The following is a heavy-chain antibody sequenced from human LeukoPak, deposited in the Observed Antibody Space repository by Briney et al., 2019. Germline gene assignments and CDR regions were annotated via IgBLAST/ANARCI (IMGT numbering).Heavy chain of an antibody. D-gene: IGHD3-10*01. J-gene: IGHJ4*02. V-gene: IGHV3-43*02. CDR2: ISGDGGST. Sequence: PGGSLRLSCAASGFTFDDYAMHWVRQAPGKGLEWVSLISGDGGSTYYADSVKGRFTISRDNSKNSLYLQMNSLRTEDTALYYCAKDGADYYYGSGSYYPDYWGQGTLVTVSS. CDR3: AKDGADYYYGSGSYYPDY. CDR1: GFTFDDYA.